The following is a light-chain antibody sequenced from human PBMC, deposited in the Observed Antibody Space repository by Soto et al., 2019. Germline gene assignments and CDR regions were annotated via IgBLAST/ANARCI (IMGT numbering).Light chain of an antibody. Sequence: IVLTQSPATLSLWPGETAILSCRASQSVSNYLSWYQQKPGQAPRLLIYDASNRAPGIPARFSGSGCGTGFTLTISSLEPEDFALYYCQQRDSWITFGQGTRLEIE. J-gene: IGKJ5*01. CDR1: QSVSNY. V-gene: IGKV3-11*01. CDR2: DAS. CDR3: QQRDSWIT.